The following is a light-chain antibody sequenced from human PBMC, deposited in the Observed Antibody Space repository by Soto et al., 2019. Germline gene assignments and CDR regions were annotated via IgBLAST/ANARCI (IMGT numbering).Light chain of an antibody. CDR1: KSISHW. CDR3: QQYNSYT. V-gene: IGKV1-5*02. J-gene: IGKJ5*01. Sequence: DIQMTKFPATLSASVCYIVTIICRASKSISHWLARYQKKPGKAPKFLISAASSLESGVPSRFSGSGSGTEFTLTIRSLQPDDFATYYCQQYNSYTFGQGTRLEIK. CDR2: AAS.